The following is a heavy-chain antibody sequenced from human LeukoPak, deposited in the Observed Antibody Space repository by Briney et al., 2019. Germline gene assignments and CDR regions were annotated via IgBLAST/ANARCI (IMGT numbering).Heavy chain of an antibody. CDR1: GFIFSSYG. D-gene: IGHD2-15*01. Sequence: GGSLRLSCAASGFIFSSYGMQWVRKATGKGVEWGAVIWYEGSKKYYADSVKERFIISRENAKNTLYVKMNRQRAEDTAVYYCARVEEVFRYCSGGSCYGIGYWGQGTLVTVSS. CDR2: IWYEGSKK. V-gene: IGHV3-33*01. J-gene: IGHJ4*02. CDR3: ARVEEVFRYCSGGSCYGIGY.